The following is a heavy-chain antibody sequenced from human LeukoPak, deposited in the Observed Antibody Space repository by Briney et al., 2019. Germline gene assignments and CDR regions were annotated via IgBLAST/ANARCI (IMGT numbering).Heavy chain of an antibody. CDR1: GFTFSSYA. CDR2: ISGSGGST. J-gene: IGHJ4*02. CDR3: AKGGNFWTKYYFDY. Sequence: GGSLRLSCAASGFTFSSYAMSWVRQAPGEGLEWVSAISGSGGSTYYADSVKGRFTISRDNSKNTLYLQMNSLRAEDTAVYYCAKGGNFWTKYYFDYWGQGTLVTVSS. D-gene: IGHD4-23*01. V-gene: IGHV3-23*01.